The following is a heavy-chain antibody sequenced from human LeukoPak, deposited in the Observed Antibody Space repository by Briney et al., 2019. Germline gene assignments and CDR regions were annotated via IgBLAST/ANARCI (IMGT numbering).Heavy chain of an antibody. Sequence: GGSLRLSCAASGFTVSSNYTSWVRQAPGKGLEWVSVIYSGGSTYYADSVKGRFTISRDNSKNTLYLQMNSLRAEDTAVYYCARSYSSGCFDYWGQGTLVTVSS. D-gene: IGHD6-19*01. V-gene: IGHV3-66*02. J-gene: IGHJ4*02. CDR1: GFTVSSNY. CDR3: ARSYSSGCFDY. CDR2: IYSGGST.